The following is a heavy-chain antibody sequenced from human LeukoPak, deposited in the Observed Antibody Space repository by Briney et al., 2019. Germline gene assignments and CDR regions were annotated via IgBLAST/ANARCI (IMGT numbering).Heavy chain of an antibody. CDR3: GGYGAKKIDY. V-gene: IGHV4-61*09. CDR1: GVSVSSNSYY. J-gene: IGHJ4*02. Sequence: SQTLSLTCTVSGVSVSSNSYYWSWLRQPAGKGPEWIGHISTSGNSNSNPSLKSRVTISVDTSTNQFSLKLSSVTAADTAVYYCGGYGAKKIDYWGQGILVTVSS. CDR2: ISTSGNS. D-gene: IGHD4/OR15-4a*01.